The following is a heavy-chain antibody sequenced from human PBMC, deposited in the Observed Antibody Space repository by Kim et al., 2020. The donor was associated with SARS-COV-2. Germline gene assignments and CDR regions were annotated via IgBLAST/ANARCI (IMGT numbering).Heavy chain of an antibody. Sequence: SETLSLTCAVYGGSFSGYYWSWIRQPPGKGLEWIGEINHSGSTNYNPSLKSRVTISVDTSKNQFSLKLSSVTAADTAVYYCARGPIAAAGTLSIGWPRGVYYYGMDVWGQGTTVTVSS. J-gene: IGHJ6*02. CDR3: ARGPIAAAGTLSIGWPRGVYYYGMDV. CDR1: GGSFSGYY. V-gene: IGHV4-34*01. D-gene: IGHD6-13*01. CDR2: INHSGST.